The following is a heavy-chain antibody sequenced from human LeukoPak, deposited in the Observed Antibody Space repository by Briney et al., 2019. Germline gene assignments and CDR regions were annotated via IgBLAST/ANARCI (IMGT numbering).Heavy chain of an antibody. D-gene: IGHD1-26*01. Sequence: GGSLRLSRAAPGFTVSSNYMSWVRQAPGKGLQWVSSISGSGNFTFYTDSVKGRFTISRDNTKNTLYVQMNSLRAEDTAIYYCAKGFRSGSGSPPDPWGQGTLVTVSS. CDR1: GFTVSSNY. CDR3: AKGFRSGSGSPPDP. CDR2: ISGSGNFT. V-gene: IGHV3-23*01. J-gene: IGHJ5*02.